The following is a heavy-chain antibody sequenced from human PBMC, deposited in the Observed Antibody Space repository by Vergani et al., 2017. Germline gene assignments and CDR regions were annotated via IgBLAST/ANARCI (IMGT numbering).Heavy chain of an antibody. D-gene: IGHD4-17*01. CDR1: GFTFSSYA. J-gene: IGHJ6*02. CDR2: ISGSGGST. CDR3: AKASNGDYVENYYGMDV. V-gene: IGHV3-23*01. Sequence: EVQLLESGGGLVQPGGSLRLSCAASGFTFSSYAMSWVRQAPGKGLEWVSDISGSGGSTYYPDSVKGRFTISRDNSKNTLYLQMNSLRAEDTAVYYCAKASNGDYVENYYGMDVWGQGTTVTVSS.